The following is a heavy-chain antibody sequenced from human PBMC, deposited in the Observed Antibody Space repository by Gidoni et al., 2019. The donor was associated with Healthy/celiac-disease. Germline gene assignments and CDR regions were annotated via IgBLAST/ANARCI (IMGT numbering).Heavy chain of an antibody. CDR1: GFTFGDYY. CDR3: ARDSTTALSNYYYYGMDV. Sequence: QVQLVESGGGLVKPGGSLRLSCAASGFTFGDYYLSWIRQAPGKGLEWVSYISRSGSTIYYADSVKGRFTISRDNAKNSLYLQMNSLRAEDTAVYYCARDSTTALSNYYYYGMDVWGQGTTVTVSS. V-gene: IGHV3-11*01. J-gene: IGHJ6*02. D-gene: IGHD4-17*01. CDR2: ISRSGSTI.